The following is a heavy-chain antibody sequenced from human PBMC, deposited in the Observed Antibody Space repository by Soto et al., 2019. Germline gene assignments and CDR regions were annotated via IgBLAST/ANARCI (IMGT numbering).Heavy chain of an antibody. CDR2: ISGSGGIT. J-gene: IGHJ2*01. V-gene: IGHV3-23*01. D-gene: IGHD4-17*01. CDR1: GVTFSIYA. CDR3: AKRTVGWYFDL. Sequence: EVQLLESGGGLVQPGGSLRLSCAASGVTFSIYAMNWFRQAPGKVLEWVSVISGSGGITYYEDAVKGRFTISRDNSKNTLYLQMNSLRAEDTAVYYCAKRTVGWYFDLWGRGTLVTVSS.